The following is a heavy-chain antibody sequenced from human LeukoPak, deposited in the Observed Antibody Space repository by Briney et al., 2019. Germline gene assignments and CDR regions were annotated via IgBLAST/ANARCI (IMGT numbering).Heavy chain of an antibody. CDR3: ARGHKGLEV. CDR1: GYSISSGYY. J-gene: IGHJ6*02. Sequence: SETLSLTCTVSGYSISSGYYWGWIRQPPGKGLEWIGYIHYSGTINYNPSLMSRVTISVDSSKNQFSLRLSSVTAADTAVYFCARGHKGLEVWGQGATVTVSS. V-gene: IGHV4-38-2*02. CDR2: IHYSGTI.